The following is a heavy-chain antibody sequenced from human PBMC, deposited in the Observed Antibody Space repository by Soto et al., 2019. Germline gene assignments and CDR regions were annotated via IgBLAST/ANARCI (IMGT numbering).Heavy chain of an antibody. J-gene: IGHJ6*02. CDR3: ARQGYSYGPRPYYGMDV. CDR1: GGSFSCYY. V-gene: IGHV4-34*01. CDR2: INHSGST. Sequence: PSETLSLTCAVYGGSFSCYYWSWIRQPPGKGLEWIGEINHSGSTNYNPSLKSRVTISVDTSKNQFSLKLSSVTAADTAVYYCARQGYSYGPRPYYGMDVWGQGTTVTVSS. D-gene: IGHD5-18*01.